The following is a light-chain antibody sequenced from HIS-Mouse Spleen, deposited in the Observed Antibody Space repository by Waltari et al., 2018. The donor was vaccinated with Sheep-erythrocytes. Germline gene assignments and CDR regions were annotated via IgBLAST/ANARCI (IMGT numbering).Light chain of an antibody. CDR2: EDS. V-gene: IGLV3-21*02. Sequence: SYVLTQPPSVSVAPGQTARITCGGNNIGSKSVHWYQQKPGQAPVLVVYEDSDRPSGIPGRFSGSNSGNTATLTISRVEAGDEADYYCQVWDSSSDHVVFGVGTKLTVL. J-gene: IGLJ2*01. CDR1: NIGSKS. CDR3: QVWDSSSDHVV.